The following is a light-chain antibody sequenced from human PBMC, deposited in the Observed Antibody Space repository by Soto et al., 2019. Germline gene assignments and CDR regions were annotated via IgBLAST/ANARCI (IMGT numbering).Light chain of an antibody. CDR2: EVT. Sequence: QSALTQPASVSGSPGQSITISCTGTSSDVGGYDYVSWYQQHPGKAPKLMIYEVTNRPSGVSNRFSASKSGDKASLTISGLQAEDEADYYCRSYTGSNTLYVFGTGTKVTVL. V-gene: IGLV2-14*01. J-gene: IGLJ1*01. CDR1: SSDVGGYDY. CDR3: RSYTGSNTLYV.